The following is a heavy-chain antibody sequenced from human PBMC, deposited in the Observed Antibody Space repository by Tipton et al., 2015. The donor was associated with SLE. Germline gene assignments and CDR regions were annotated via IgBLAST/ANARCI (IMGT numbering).Heavy chain of an antibody. D-gene: IGHD4-17*01. J-gene: IGHJ5*02. CDR2: IYYSGST. CDR3: ARVFGDYEYNWFDP. Sequence: TLSLTCTVSGGSISSHYWSWIRQPPGKGLEWIGYIYYSGSTNYNPSLKSRVTISVDTSKNQFSLKLSSVTAADTAVYYCARVFGDYEYNWFDPWGQGTLVTVSS. CDR1: GGSISSHY. V-gene: IGHV4-59*11.